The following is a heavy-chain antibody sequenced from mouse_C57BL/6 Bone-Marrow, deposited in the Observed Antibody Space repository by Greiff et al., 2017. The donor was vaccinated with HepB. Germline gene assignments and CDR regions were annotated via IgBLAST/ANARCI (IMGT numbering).Heavy chain of an antibody. CDR3: ARSCMVTTTLYAMDY. CDR1: GYSFTGYY. V-gene: IGHV1-42*01. Sequence: VQLQQSGPELVKPGASVKISCKASGYSFTGYYMNWVKQSPEKSLEWIGEINPSTGGTTYNQKFKAKATLTVDKSSSTAYMQLKSLTSEDSAFYYCARSCMVTTTLYAMDYWGQGTSVTVSS. J-gene: IGHJ4*01. D-gene: IGHD2-2*01. CDR2: INPSTGGT.